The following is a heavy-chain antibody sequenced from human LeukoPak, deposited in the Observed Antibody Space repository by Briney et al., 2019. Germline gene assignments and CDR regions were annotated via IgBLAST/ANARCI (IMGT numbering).Heavy chain of an antibody. V-gene: IGHV3-23*01. CDR2: ISGSGGST. J-gene: IGHJ4*02. D-gene: IGHD3-16*02. CDR3: AKSLVLRKSRGY. Sequence: PGGSLRLSCAASGFTFSSYAMSWVSQAPGKGLEWVSAISGSGGSTYYADSVKGRFTISRDNSKNTLYLQMNSLRAEDTAVYYCAKSLVLRKSRGYWGQGTLVTVSS. CDR1: GFTFSSYA.